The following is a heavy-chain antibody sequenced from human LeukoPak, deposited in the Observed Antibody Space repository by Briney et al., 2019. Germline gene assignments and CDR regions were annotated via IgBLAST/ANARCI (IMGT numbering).Heavy chain of an antibody. CDR1: GFIFSDYY. J-gene: IGHJ3*02. V-gene: IGHV3-11*01. D-gene: IGHD5-12*01. CDR2: ISGRDNTI. Sequence: GGSLRLSCAASGFIFSDYYLSWIRQAPGKGLEWISYISGRDNTIFYADSVKGRFTISRDNAKNSLYLQMTSLRADDTAFYFCARAGRWPRAFDIWGQGTMVTVSS. CDR3: ARAGRWPRAFDI.